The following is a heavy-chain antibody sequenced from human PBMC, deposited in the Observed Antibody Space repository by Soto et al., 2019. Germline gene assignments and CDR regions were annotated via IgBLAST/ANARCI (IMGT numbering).Heavy chain of an antibody. D-gene: IGHD3-22*01. CDR3: TYYEGDSRSFYNFDY. Sequence: EVQLVESGGGLGEPGGSLRLSCEASGFTFKNAWMSWLRQAPGRGLEWVGRIISNSDGGTAEYAAPVNGRFTISRDDSKNTMYLQMNRLKTEDTAVYYCTYYEGDSRSFYNFDYWGQGALVTVSS. J-gene: IGHJ4*02. V-gene: IGHV3-15*07. CDR1: GFTFKNAW. CDR2: IISNSDGGTA.